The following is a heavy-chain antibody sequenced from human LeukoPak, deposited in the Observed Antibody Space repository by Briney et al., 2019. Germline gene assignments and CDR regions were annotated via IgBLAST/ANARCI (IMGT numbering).Heavy chain of an antibody. D-gene: IGHD6-13*01. Sequence: GGSLRLSCTASGFTFSNYAMSWVRQAPGKGLEWVSAIGGSDGRTYYADSVQGRFTISRDNSKDTMDLHMSSLRAGDTAVYYCVKERPDSRWYLYDYWGQGTLVTVSS. CDR3: VKERPDSRWYLYDY. J-gene: IGHJ4*02. V-gene: IGHV3-23*01. CDR2: IGGSDGRT. CDR1: GFTFSNYA.